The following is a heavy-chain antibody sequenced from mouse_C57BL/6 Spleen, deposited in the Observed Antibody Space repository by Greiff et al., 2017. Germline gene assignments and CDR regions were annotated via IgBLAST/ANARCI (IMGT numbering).Heavy chain of an antibody. J-gene: IGHJ2*01. CDR3: ARDEGFRSDY. V-gene: IGHV1-4*01. CDR2: INPSSGYT. Sequence: LQQSGAELARPGASVKMSCKASGYTFTSYTMHWVKQRPGQGLEWIGYINPSSGYTKYNQKFKDKATLTADQSSSTAYMQLSSLTSEDSAVYYCARDEGFRSDYWGQGTTLTVSS. CDR1: GYTFTSYT.